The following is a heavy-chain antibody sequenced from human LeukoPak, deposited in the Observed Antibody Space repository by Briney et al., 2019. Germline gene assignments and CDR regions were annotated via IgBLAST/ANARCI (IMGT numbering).Heavy chain of an antibody. D-gene: IGHD3-22*01. J-gene: IGHJ3*02. CDR3: ARVARRYYDSSGPDAFDI. CDR2: VSAYADNT. Sequence: VASVKVSCKASGYTFTSYGITWVRQAPGQGLEWMGWVSAYADNTNYVQKIQGRVTMTTDTSTSTAYMELRSLRSDDTAVYYCARVARRYYDSSGPDAFDIWGQGTMVTVS. V-gene: IGHV1-18*01. CDR1: GYTFTSYG.